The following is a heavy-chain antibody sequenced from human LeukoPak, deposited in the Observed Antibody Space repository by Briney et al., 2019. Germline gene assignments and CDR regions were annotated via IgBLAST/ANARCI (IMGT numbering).Heavy chain of an antibody. D-gene: IGHD3-3*01. V-gene: IGHV3-30-3*01. Sequence: GRSLRLSCAASGFTFSSYAMHWVRQAPGKGLEWVALISYDGSNEYYADSVKGRFTISRDNSKNTLYLQMNGLRAEDTAVYYCASDMSCSGYYIDYWGQGTLVTVSS. CDR1: GFTFSSYA. J-gene: IGHJ4*02. CDR3: ASDMSCSGYYIDY. CDR2: ISYDGSNE.